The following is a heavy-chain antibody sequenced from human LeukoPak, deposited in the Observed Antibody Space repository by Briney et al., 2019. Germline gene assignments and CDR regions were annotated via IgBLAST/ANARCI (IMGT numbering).Heavy chain of an antibody. D-gene: IGHD1-26*01. CDR1: GYKFSNYW. V-gene: IGHV5-51*01. Sequence: GESLKISCKASGYKFSNYWIAWVRQMPGKGLERMGTIYPDDSDARYSPSFQGQVTLSVDKSVTTAYLQWSSLKASDTAIYYCARRPTTNFDFWGQGTLVTVSS. CDR2: IYPDDSDA. J-gene: IGHJ4*02. CDR3: ARRPTTNFDF.